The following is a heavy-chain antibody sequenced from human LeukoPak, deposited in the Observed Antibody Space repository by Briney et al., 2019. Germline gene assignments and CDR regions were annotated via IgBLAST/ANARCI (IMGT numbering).Heavy chain of an antibody. Sequence: GASVKVSCKASGYTFTGYYMHWVRQAPGQGLEWMGRINPNSGATNCAQKFQDKVTMTRDTSITTAYMELRSLTSDDTAIYYCARIYGWTTSGTYEPTDYWGQGTLVTVSS. CDR3: ARIYGWTTSGTYEPTDY. V-gene: IGHV1-2*06. D-gene: IGHD1-26*01. CDR2: INPNSGAT. J-gene: IGHJ4*02. CDR1: GYTFTGYY.